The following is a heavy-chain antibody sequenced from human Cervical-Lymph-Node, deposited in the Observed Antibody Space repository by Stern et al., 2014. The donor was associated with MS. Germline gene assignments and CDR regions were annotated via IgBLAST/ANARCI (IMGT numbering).Heavy chain of an antibody. D-gene: IGHD4-11*01. Sequence: VHLVESGAEVKKPGASVNVSCKTSGYTFTYYAISWIRQAPGQGLEWVGWISTYNGNTNFVQKLQGRVAMTTDTSTSTAYMELRSLRSDDTAVYYCARDDDYTRRAIDYWGQGTLVTVSS. J-gene: IGHJ4*02. V-gene: IGHV1-18*01. CDR1: GYTFTYYA. CDR2: ISTYNGNT. CDR3: ARDDDYTRRAIDY.